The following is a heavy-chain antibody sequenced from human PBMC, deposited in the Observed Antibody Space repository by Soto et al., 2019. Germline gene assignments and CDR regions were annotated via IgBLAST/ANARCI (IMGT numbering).Heavy chain of an antibody. CDR2: ISSSSSYI. J-gene: IGHJ4*02. V-gene: IGHV3-21*01. D-gene: IGHD3-10*01. CDR3: ASRVRGGTDY. CDR1: GFTFSSYS. Sequence: GSLSLSCAASGFTFSSYSMNWVRQAPGKGLEWVSSISSSSSYIYYADSVKGRFTISRDNAKNSLYLQMNSLRAEDTAVYYCASRVRGGTDYWGQGTLVTVSS.